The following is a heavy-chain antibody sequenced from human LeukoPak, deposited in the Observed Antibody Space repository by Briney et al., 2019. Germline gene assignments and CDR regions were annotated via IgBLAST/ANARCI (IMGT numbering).Heavy chain of an antibody. Sequence: GGSLRLSCAASSFTFSSYTMNWVRQAPGKGLEWVSSISSSSSCIYYADSVKGRFTISRDNAKNSLYLQMNSLRAEDTAVYYCASTPLYYFDYWGQGALVTVSS. V-gene: IGHV3-21*01. CDR2: ISSSSSCI. CDR1: SFTFSSYT. CDR3: ASTPLYYFDY. J-gene: IGHJ4*02.